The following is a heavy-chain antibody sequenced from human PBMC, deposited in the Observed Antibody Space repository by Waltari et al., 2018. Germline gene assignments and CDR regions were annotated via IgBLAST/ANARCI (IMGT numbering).Heavy chain of an antibody. D-gene: IGHD4-4*01. CDR3: ARGGIDYSNYVDYFDY. V-gene: IGHV4-38-2*01. CDR2: IYHSGST. J-gene: IGHJ4*02. CDR1: GYSISSGYY. Sequence: QVQLQESGPGLVKPSETLSLTCAVSGYSISSGYYWGWNRQPPGKGLEWIGSIYHSGSTYYNPSLKSRVTISVDTSKNQFSLKLSSVTAADTAVYYCARGGIDYSNYVDYFDYWGQGTLVTVSS.